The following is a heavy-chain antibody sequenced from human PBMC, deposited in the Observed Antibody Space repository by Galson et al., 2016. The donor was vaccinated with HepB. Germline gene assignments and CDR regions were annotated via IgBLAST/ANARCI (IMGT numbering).Heavy chain of an antibody. V-gene: IGHV4-4*02. CDR3: TRGTLGTTASMAFDY. D-gene: IGHD1-26*01. CDR2: IYQTATA. CDR1: GDSISNTSNTYW. Sequence: SETLSLTCAVSGDSISNTSNTYWWSWVRQSPAKGLEWIGEIYQTATAHYNPSFTSRATISVDKSKNQISLRLGSVTAADTAVYYCTRGTLGTTASMAFDYWGQGTLVSVSS. J-gene: IGHJ4*02.